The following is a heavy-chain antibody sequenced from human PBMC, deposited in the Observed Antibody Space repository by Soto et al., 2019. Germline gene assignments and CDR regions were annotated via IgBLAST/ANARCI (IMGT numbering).Heavy chain of an antibody. Sequence: QVQLVQSGAEVKKPGSSVKVSCKASGGTFSSYTISWVRQAPGQGLEWMGRIIPILGIANYAQKFQGRVTITADKPTSNAYMELSSLRSEDTAVYYGAIFGVSLVVPANDAFDIWGQGTMVTVSS. D-gene: IGHD2-2*01. CDR1: GGTFSSYT. CDR3: AIFGVSLVVPANDAFDI. V-gene: IGHV1-69*02. CDR2: IIPILGIA. J-gene: IGHJ3*02.